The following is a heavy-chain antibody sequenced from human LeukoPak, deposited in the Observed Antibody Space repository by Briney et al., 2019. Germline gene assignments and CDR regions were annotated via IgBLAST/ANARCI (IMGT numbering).Heavy chain of an antibody. J-gene: IGHJ3*02. CDR3: ARVKDDNNYDRAFDI. D-gene: IGHD5-24*01. CDR1: GGSMSTYY. Sequence: PSETLSLTCPVSGGSMSTYYWSWIRQPPGKGLEWIGYVYYDGNNDYNPSLKSRVTKSIDTSKKQFSLKLTSVTAADTAVYYCARVKDDNNYDRAFDIWGQGTMVTVSS. CDR2: VYYDGNN. V-gene: IGHV4-59*01.